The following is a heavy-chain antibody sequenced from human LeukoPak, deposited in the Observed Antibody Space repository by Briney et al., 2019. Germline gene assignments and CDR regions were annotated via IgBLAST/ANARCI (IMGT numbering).Heavy chain of an antibody. J-gene: IGHJ4*02. Sequence: GGSLRLSCAASGFTFSSYSMNWVRQAPGKGLEWVSYISSSSSTIYYADSVKGRFTISRDNAKNSLYLQMNSPRAEDTAVYYCGWLGSGWYGGYWGQGTLVTVSS. CDR3: GWLGSGWYGGY. CDR2: ISSSSSTI. CDR1: GFTFSSYS. V-gene: IGHV3-48*01. D-gene: IGHD6-19*01.